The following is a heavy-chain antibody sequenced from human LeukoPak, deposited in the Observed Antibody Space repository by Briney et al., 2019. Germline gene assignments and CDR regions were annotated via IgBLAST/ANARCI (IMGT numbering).Heavy chain of an antibody. Sequence: GGSLRLSCAASGLTFSSYAMHWVRQAPGKGLEWVAVISYDGSNKYYADSVKGRFTISRDNSKNTLYLQMNSLRAEDTAVYYCARDGYYDFWSGYYNYFDYWGQGTLVTVSS. CDR2: ISYDGSNK. V-gene: IGHV3-30*04. CDR1: GLTFSSYA. D-gene: IGHD3-3*01. J-gene: IGHJ4*02. CDR3: ARDGYYDFWSGYYNYFDY.